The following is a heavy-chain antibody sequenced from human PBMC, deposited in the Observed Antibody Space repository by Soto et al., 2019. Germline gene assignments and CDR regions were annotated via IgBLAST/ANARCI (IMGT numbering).Heavy chain of an antibody. D-gene: IGHD2-8*01. V-gene: IGHV1-18*01. Sequence: QGQLVQSGPEVKKPGASVKVSCKASGYTFSRYGISWVRQAPGQGLEWMGWISGYNGDTKYAQKVQGRVTMTIDTSTYTAYMELRSLTSDDTAIYYCAKNGQPTYYYYGMDVWSQGTTVTLSS. CDR2: ISGYNGDT. J-gene: IGHJ6*02. CDR3: AKNGQPTYYYYGMDV. CDR1: GYTFSRYG.